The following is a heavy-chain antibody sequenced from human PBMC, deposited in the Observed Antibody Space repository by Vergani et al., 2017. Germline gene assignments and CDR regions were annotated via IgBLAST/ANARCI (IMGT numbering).Heavy chain of an antibody. V-gene: IGHV1-58*02. J-gene: IGHJ6*02. CDR1: GFTFTSSA. Sequence: QMQLVQSGPEVKKPGTSVKVSCKASGFTFTSSAMQWVRQARGQRLEWIGWIVVGSGNTNYAQKFQERVTITRDMSTSTAYMELRSLRSDDTAVYYCAAQGPQQLVPDYYYYYGMDVWGQGTTVTVSS. CDR2: IVVGSGNT. D-gene: IGHD6-13*01. CDR3: AAQGPQQLVPDYYYYYGMDV.